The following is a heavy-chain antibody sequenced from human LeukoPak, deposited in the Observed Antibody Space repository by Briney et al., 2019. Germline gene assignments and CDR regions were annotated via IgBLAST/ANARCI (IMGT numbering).Heavy chain of an antibody. CDR3: ARGVFNYYYYYYMDV. CDR1: GGTFSSYA. D-gene: IGHD3-10*01. J-gene: IGHJ6*03. V-gene: IGHV1-69*13. CDR2: IIPIFGTA. Sequence: ALVKVSCKASGGTFSSYAISWVRQAPGQGLEWMGGIIPIFGTANYAQKFQGRVTITADESTSTAYMELSSLRSEDTAVYYCARGVFNYYYYYYMDVWGKGTTVTVSS.